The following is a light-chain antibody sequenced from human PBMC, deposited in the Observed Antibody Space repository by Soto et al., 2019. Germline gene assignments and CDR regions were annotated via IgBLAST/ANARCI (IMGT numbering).Light chain of an antibody. CDR1: QSINNY. CDR3: QRSYSTWT. CDR2: AAS. V-gene: IGKV1-39*01. J-gene: IGKJ1*01. Sequence: DVQMTQSPSSLSASVGDRLTITCRASQSINNYLNWYQQKPGKAPKLLIYAASILQSGVPSRFSGSGSGTDFTLTISGLRPEDFATYYCQRSYSTWTFGQGTKVEIK.